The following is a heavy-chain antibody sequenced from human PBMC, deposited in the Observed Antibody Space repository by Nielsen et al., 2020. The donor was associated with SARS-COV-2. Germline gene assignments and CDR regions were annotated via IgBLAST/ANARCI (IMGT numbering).Heavy chain of an antibody. CDR3: AKDGVVRGDALDL. Sequence: GESLKISCAASGFTFNIYAMARVRRAPGRGLQWVTGVSASGGSTYYTDSVKGRFSISRDNSKNTLFLQMHSLRVEDTALYYCAKDGVVRGDALDLWGQVTMVTVSS. J-gene: IGHJ3*01. V-gene: IGHV3-23*01. CDR2: VSASGGST. D-gene: IGHD3-10*01. CDR1: GFTFNIYA.